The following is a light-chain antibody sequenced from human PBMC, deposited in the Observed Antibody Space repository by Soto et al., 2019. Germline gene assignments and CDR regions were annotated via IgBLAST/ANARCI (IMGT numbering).Light chain of an antibody. CDR2: EDN. Sequence: NFMLTQPHSVSESPGKTVTISCTRSSGSIASNYVQWYQQRPGSSPTTVIYEDNQRPSGVPDRFSGSIDSSSNSASLTISXLXXXXXXXYYCXSYDSDNQVFGGGTKLTVL. CDR3: XSYDSDNQV. CDR1: SGSIASNY. J-gene: IGLJ3*02. V-gene: IGLV6-57*01.